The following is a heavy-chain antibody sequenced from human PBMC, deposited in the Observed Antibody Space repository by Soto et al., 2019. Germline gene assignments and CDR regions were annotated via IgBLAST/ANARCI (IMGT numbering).Heavy chain of an antibody. Sequence: QVQLVQSGAEVQKPGSSVKVSCQASGGSFSDYAITWVRQAPGQGLEWMGGIIPMLGIADNAQKFQGRVIITADEYTRTVYMELSSLRSEDTAVDYCARDGDYYDSSGFQRDYHYYGMDVWGQGTTVTVA. CDR1: GGSFSDYA. CDR3: ARDGDYYDSSGFQRDYHYYGMDV. D-gene: IGHD3-22*01. J-gene: IGHJ6*02. CDR2: IIPMLGIA. V-gene: IGHV1-69*01.